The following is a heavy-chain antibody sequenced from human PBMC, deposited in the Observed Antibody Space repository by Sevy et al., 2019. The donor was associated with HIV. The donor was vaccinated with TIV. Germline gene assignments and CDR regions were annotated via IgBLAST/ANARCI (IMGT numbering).Heavy chain of an antibody. D-gene: IGHD3-16*01. CDR2: ISYDGSNK. CDR1: GFTFSSYA. V-gene: IGHV3-30-3*01. Sequence: GGSLRLSCAASGFTFSSYAMHWVRQAPGKGLEWVAVISYDGSNKYYADSVKDRFTISRDDSKNTLYLQMNSLRAEDTTVYYCARDGGGFAFIDYWGQGTLVTVSS. CDR3: ARDGGGFAFIDY. J-gene: IGHJ4*02.